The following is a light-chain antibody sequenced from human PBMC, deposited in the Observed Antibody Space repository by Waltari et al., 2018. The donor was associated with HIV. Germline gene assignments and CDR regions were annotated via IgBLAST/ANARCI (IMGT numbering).Light chain of an antibody. Sequence: QLVLTQSPSASASLGASVKLTCTLSSGHSSYAIAWQQQQPEKGPRYLMYLNSDGSHSKGDGIPVRFSGSSSGAERYLTISSLQSEDEADYYCQTWGTGIRVFGGGTKLTVL. CDR3: QTWGTGIRV. CDR2: LNSDGSH. CDR1: SGHSSYA. J-gene: IGLJ3*02. V-gene: IGLV4-69*01.